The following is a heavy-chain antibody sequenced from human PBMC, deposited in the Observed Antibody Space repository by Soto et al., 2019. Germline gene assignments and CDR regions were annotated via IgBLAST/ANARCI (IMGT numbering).Heavy chain of an antibody. CDR2: INPSGGST. J-gene: IGHJ5*02. Sequence: GASVKVSCKASGYTFINFYVHWVRQAPGQGLVWMGIINPSGGSTIYSQKLQGRITMTRDTSTSTVYMQLSSLRSDDTGVYYCARGAAVAGGNNWFDPWGQGTLVTVSS. D-gene: IGHD6-19*01. CDR1: GYTFINFY. CDR3: ARGAAVAGGNNWFDP. V-gene: IGHV1-46*04.